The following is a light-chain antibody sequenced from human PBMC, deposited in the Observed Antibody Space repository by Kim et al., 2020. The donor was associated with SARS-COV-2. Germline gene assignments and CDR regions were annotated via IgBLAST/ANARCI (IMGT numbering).Light chain of an antibody. CDR3: QQFNSPYT. J-gene: IGKJ2*01. Sequence: IHLTQSPTSLSASVGDRVTITCRASQDIKNYLAWYQQKPGRAPKLLIYAASTLQSGVPSRFSGSGSGTDFTLTISALQPEDFGDYHCQQFNSPYTFGQGTKLEI. CDR2: AAS. CDR1: QDIKNY. V-gene: IGKV1-9*01.